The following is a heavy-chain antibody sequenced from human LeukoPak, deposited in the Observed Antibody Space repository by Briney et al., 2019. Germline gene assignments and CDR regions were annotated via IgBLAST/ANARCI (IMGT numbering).Heavy chain of an antibody. Sequence: SGGSLRLSCAASGFTFSSYEMNWVRQAPGKGLEWISYISSSSTTIHYADSVKGRFTISRDNAENSLYLQMNSLRVEDTAVYYCAELGITMIGGVWGKGTTVTISS. CDR1: GFTFSSYE. D-gene: IGHD3-10*02. CDR2: ISSSSTTI. V-gene: IGHV3-48*03. CDR3: AELGITMIGGV. J-gene: IGHJ6*04.